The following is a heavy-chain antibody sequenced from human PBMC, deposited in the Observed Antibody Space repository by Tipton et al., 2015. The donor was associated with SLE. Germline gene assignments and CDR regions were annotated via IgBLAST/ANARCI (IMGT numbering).Heavy chain of an antibody. V-gene: IGHV3-48*03. CDR3: ARAAGSGSFGTSYYGMDV. Sequence: GSLRLSCAASGFTFTSCEMTWVRQAPGKGLEWVSYISRSGSTTYYADSVKGRFTISRDNIKNSLYLQMNSLRAVDTAVSYCARAAGSGSFGTSYYGMDVRGQGTTVTVSS. D-gene: IGHD1-26*01. J-gene: IGHJ6*02. CDR2: ISRSGSTT. CDR1: GFTFTSCE.